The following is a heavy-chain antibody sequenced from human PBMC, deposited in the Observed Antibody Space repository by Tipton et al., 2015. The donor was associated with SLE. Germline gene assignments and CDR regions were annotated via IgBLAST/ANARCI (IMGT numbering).Heavy chain of an antibody. Sequence: QLVQSGAEVKKPGSSVKVSCKASGGTFSSYAISWVRQAPGQGLEWMGGIIPIFGTANYAQKFQGRVTITADESTSTAYMELSSLSSEDTAVYYCERDPLRPAAISGFDYWGQGTLVTVSS. V-gene: IGHV1-69*01. J-gene: IGHJ4*02. CDR2: IIPIFGTA. CDR3: ERDPLRPAAISGFDY. D-gene: IGHD2-2*01. CDR1: GGTFSSYA.